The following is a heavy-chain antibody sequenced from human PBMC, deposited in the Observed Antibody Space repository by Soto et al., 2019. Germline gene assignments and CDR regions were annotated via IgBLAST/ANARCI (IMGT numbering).Heavy chain of an antibody. D-gene: IGHD6-13*01. CDR3: ARDDDSSWDY. J-gene: IGHJ4*02. V-gene: IGHV1-3*01. Sequence: QVQLVQSGTEVKKPGASVKVSCKASGYTFTSYGIHWARQAPGQRLEWLGWINPDNGNTKYSQKFQGRVTVARDTSASTAYMEVSSLTSEDTAVYYCARDDDSSWDYWGQGTLVTVSS. CDR2: INPDNGNT. CDR1: GYTFTSYG.